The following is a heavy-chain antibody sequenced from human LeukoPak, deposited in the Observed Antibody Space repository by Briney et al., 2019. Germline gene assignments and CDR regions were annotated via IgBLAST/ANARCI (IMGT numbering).Heavy chain of an antibody. CDR3: ASLYYYDSSGYYLEGVNAFDI. CDR1: GGSICTYF. J-gene: IGHJ3*02. D-gene: IGHD3-22*01. Sequence: SETLSLTCTVSGGSICTYFWGWIRQPAGKGLQWIGRFHTRGSTDYNPSLMSRVSMSVDTSKNQFLLRLRSVTAADTAVYYCASLYYYDSSGYYLEGVNAFDIWGQGTMVTVSS. CDR2: FHTRGST. V-gene: IGHV4-4*07.